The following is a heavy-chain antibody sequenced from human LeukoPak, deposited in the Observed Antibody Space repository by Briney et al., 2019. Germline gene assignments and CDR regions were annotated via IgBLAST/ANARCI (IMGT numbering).Heavy chain of an antibody. Sequence: GGSLRLSCAASGFTFSTYWMHWVRQAPGKGLVWVSRINSDGSSTSYADSVKGRFTISRDNAMSTLYLQMNSLRAEDTAVYYCARPYSYHDFWDWGQGTLVTVSS. D-gene: IGHD3-3*01. CDR3: ARPYSYHDFWD. CDR1: GFTFSTYW. V-gene: IGHV3-74*01. J-gene: IGHJ4*02. CDR2: INSDGSST.